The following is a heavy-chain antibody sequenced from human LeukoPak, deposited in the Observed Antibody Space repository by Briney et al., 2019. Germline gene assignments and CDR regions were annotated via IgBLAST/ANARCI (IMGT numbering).Heavy chain of an antibody. D-gene: IGHD6-19*01. CDR3: ARDTPHSSGWYFDP. V-gene: IGHV1-2*02. J-gene: IGHJ5*02. Sequence: ASAKVSCKASGYTFTGYYMHWVRQAPGQGLEWMGWINPNSGGTNYAQKFQGRVTMTRDTSISTAYMELSRLRSDDTAVYYCARDTPHSSGWYFDPWGQGTLVTVSS. CDR2: INPNSGGT. CDR1: GYTFTGYY.